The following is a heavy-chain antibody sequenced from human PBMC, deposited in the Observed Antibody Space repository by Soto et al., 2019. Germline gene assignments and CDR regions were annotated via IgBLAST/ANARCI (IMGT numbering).Heavy chain of an antibody. CDR3: ARGSASYGG. J-gene: IGHJ4*02. V-gene: IGHV3-21*01. CDR1: GFTFTSHT. Sequence: EVQLVESGGGLVKPGGSLRLSCAASGFTFTSHTMSWVRQAPGKGLEWVSSISSTSTYIYYADSVKGRFTISRDNAQNSLYLKINTLRAENTALYYCARGSASYGGGGQGPLVSFPS. D-gene: IGHD1-26*01. CDR2: ISSTSTYI.